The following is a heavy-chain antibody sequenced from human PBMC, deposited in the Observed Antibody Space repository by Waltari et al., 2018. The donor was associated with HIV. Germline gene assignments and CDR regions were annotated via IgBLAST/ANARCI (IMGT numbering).Heavy chain of an antibody. V-gene: IGHV3-13*01. CDR1: GFTFSSYD. Sequence: EVQLVESGGGLVQPGGSLRLSCAASGFTFSSYDMHWVSQATGKGLEWVSATGTAGDTYYPGSVKGRFTISRENAKNSLYLQMNSLRAEDTAVYYCARTLAQGWGLDYWGQGTLVTVSS. D-gene: IGHD3-16*01. CDR2: TGTAGDT. J-gene: IGHJ4*02. CDR3: ARTLAQGWGLDY.